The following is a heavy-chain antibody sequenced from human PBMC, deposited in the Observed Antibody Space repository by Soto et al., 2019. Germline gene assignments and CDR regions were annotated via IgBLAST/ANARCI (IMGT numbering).Heavy chain of an antibody. V-gene: IGHV3-33*06. D-gene: IGHD1-7*01. Sequence: SLRLSCAASGFTFSSYGMHWVRQAPGKGLEWVAVIWYDGSDKFYADSVKGRFTISRDNSKNTLYLQMHSLTAEDTAVYYCAKGGGTTLPLDSWGQGTLVTVSS. CDR2: IWYDGSDK. J-gene: IGHJ4*02. CDR3: AKGGGTTLPLDS. CDR1: GFTFSSYG.